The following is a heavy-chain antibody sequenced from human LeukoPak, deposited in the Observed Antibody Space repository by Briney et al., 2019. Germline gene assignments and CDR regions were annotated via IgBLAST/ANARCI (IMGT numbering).Heavy chain of an antibody. V-gene: IGHV3-15*01. CDR1: GFTFSNAW. CDR3: TTDPPYCTNGVCSEGDY. D-gene: IGHD2-8*01. J-gene: IGHJ4*02. CDR2: IKSKTDGETT. Sequence: GGSLRLSCAASGFTFSNAWMSWVRQAPGKGLEWVGRIKSKTDGETTDYAAPVKGRFTISRDDSKNTLYLQMNSLKTEDTAVYYCTTDPPYCTNGVCSEGDYWGQGTLVTVSS.